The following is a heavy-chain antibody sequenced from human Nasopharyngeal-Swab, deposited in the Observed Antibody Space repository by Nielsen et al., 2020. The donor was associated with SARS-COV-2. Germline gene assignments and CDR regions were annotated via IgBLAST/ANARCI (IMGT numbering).Heavy chain of an antibody. CDR1: GFTFSSYS. J-gene: IGHJ6*02. Sequence: GGSLRLSCEASGFTFSSYSMNWVRQAPGKGMEWVSYISSSSSTIYYADSVKGRFTISRDNAKNSLYLQMNSLRDEDTAVYYCARGATILGGHASRMDVWGQGTTVTVSS. D-gene: IGHD3-3*01. V-gene: IGHV3-48*02. CDR3: ARGATILGGHASRMDV. CDR2: ISSSSSTI.